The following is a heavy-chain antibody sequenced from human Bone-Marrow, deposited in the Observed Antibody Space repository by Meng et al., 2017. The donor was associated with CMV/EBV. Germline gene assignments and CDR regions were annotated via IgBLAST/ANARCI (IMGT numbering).Heavy chain of an antibody. Sequence: GESLKISCAASGFTFSSYAMHWVRQAPGKGLEWVAVISYDGSNKYYADSVKGRFTISRDNSKNTLYLQMNSLRAEDTAVYYCAKDRRYYDSSGIFGYWGQGTLVTVSS. CDR1: GFTFSSYA. CDR3: AKDRRYYDSSGIFGY. V-gene: IGHV3-30*04. D-gene: IGHD3-22*01. CDR2: ISYDGSNK. J-gene: IGHJ4*02.